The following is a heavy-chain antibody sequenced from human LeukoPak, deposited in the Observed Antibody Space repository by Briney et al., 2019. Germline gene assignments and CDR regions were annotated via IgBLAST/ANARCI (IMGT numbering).Heavy chain of an antibody. V-gene: IGHV4-59*01. Sequence: SETLSLTCSVSGGSISNYYWSWIRQPPGKGLEWIGYIYYSGSTNFNPSLKSRVTISVDTSKNQFSLRLSSVTAADTAVYYCAADGYCSGGSCYVLRYFDYWGQGTLVTVSS. CDR1: GGSISNYY. J-gene: IGHJ4*02. CDR2: IYYSGST. CDR3: AADGYCSGGSCYVLRYFDY. D-gene: IGHD2-15*01.